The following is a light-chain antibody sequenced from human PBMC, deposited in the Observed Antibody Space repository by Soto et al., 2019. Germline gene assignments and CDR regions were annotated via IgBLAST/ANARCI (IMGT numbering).Light chain of an antibody. Sequence: IQLTQSPYSLSASVGESVTITCRASQDIDNYLNWYQHRPGEAPKLLIYAASYLETGVPARVSGSGSGTDFSFTITSLQPEDSATYYCQQYATRPTMTFGQGTRLEI. CDR2: AAS. CDR1: QDIDNY. J-gene: IGKJ5*01. V-gene: IGKV1-33*01. CDR3: QQYATRPTMT.